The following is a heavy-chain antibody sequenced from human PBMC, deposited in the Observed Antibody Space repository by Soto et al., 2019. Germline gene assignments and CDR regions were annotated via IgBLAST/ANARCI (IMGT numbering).Heavy chain of an antibody. J-gene: IGHJ4*02. V-gene: IGHV4-30-2*01. CDR2: IYYGGST. Sequence: SETLSLTCAVSGGSISSGDYSWNWIRQPPGKGLEWIGYIYYGGSTYYNPSLQSRVTMSVDRSRNQFSLKLNSVTAADTAVYYCARVRREYDNSGPVDYWGQGTLVPSPQ. CDR1: GGSISSGDYS. D-gene: IGHD3-22*01. CDR3: ARVRREYDNSGPVDY.